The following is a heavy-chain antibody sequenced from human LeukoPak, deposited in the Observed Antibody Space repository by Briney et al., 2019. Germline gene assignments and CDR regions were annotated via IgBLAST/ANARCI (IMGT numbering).Heavy chain of an antibody. Sequence: GGSLRLSCAASGFTFSSYGMHWVRQAPGKGLEWVAVISYDGSNKYYADSVKGRFTISRDNSKNTLYLEMNSLRAEDTAVYYCARDHASYFDYWGQGTLVTVSS. V-gene: IGHV3-30*03. CDR3: ARDHASYFDY. CDR2: ISYDGSNK. CDR1: GFTFSSYG. J-gene: IGHJ4*02.